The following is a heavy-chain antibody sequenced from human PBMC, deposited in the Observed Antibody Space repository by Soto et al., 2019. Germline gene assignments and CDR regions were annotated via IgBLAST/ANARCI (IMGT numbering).Heavy chain of an antibody. Sequence: QLQLQESGPGLVKPSETLSLTCTVSGGSISSSSYYWGWIRQPPGKGLEWIGSIYYSGSTYYNPSLKSRVTISVDTSKNQFSLKLSSVTAADTAVYYCASLPQTYYDILTGYYHSNWFDPWGQGTLVTVSS. J-gene: IGHJ5*02. D-gene: IGHD3-9*01. V-gene: IGHV4-39*01. CDR1: GGSISSSSYY. CDR2: IYYSGST. CDR3: ASLPQTYYDILTGYYHSNWFDP.